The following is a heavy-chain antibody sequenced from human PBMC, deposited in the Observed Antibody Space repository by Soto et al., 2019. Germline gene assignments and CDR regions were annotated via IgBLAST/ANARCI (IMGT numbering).Heavy chain of an antibody. J-gene: IGHJ6*02. CDR3: ARDRIAVGTYYYYGMDV. D-gene: IGHD6-19*01. CDR1: GFTFSSYA. Sequence: PGGSLRLSCAASGFTFSSYAMHWVRQAPGKGLEWVAVISYDGSNKYYADSVKGRFTISRDNSKNTLYLQMNSLRAEDTAVYYCARDRIAVGTYYYYGMDVWGQGTTVTVSS. V-gene: IGHV3-30-3*01. CDR2: ISYDGSNK.